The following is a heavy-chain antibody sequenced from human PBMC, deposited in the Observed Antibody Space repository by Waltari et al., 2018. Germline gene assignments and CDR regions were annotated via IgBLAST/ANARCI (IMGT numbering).Heavy chain of an antibody. CDR1: GGSISSYY. CDR3: ARCSSSWSPRHGFDP. Sequence: QVQLQESGPGLVKPSETLSLTCTVSGGSISSYYWSWIRQLAGKGLEWIGRIYTSGSTNDNRTLKSRVTRSVDTSKNQYSRKLGSVTAADTAGYYCARCSSSWSPRHGFDPWGQGTLVTISS. J-gene: IGHJ5*02. V-gene: IGHV4-4*07. D-gene: IGHD6-13*01. CDR2: IYTSGST.